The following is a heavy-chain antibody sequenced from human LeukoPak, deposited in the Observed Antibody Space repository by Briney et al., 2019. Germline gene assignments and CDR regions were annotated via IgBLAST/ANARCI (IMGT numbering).Heavy chain of an antibody. V-gene: IGHV3-30*18. CDR1: GFTFSSYG. CDR3: AKSIAAAAPFDY. Sequence: GRSLRLSCAASGFTFSSYGMHWVRQAPGKGLEWVAVISYDGSNKYYADSVKGRFTISRDNSKNTLYLQMNSLRAEDTAVYYCAKSIAAAAPFDYWGQGTLVTVSS. CDR2: ISYDGSNK. J-gene: IGHJ4*02. D-gene: IGHD6-13*01.